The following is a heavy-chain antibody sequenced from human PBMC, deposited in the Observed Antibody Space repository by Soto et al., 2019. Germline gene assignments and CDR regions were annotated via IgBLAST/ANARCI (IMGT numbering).Heavy chain of an antibody. Sequence: EVQLVESGGGLVNLGGSRRLSCAASGFTFSSYWMTWVRQAPGKGLEWVANIKHDGSEKYYVDSVKGRFTISRDNARNSVFLEMKSLRAEDTAVYSCVRDRSGSYLEGFDYWGQGTLVTVSS. D-gene: IGHD1-26*01. CDR2: IKHDGSEK. CDR3: VRDRSGSYLEGFDY. CDR1: GFTFSSYW. J-gene: IGHJ4*02. V-gene: IGHV3-7*01.